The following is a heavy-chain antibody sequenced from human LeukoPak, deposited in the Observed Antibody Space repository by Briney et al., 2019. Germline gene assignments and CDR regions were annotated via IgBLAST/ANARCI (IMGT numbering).Heavy chain of an antibody. V-gene: IGHV3-23*01. CDR3: AKAIVLRYFDWLLPIDY. J-gene: IGHJ4*02. Sequence: PGGSLRLSCAASGFTFSSYAMSWVRQAPGKGLEWVSAISGSGGSTYYADSVKGRFTISRDNSKNTLYLQMNSLRAEDTAVYYCAKAIVLRYFDWLLPIDYWGQGTLATVSS. D-gene: IGHD3-9*01. CDR2: ISGSGGST. CDR1: GFTFSSYA.